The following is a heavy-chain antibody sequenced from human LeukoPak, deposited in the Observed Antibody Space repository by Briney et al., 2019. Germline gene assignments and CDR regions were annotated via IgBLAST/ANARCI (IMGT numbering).Heavy chain of an antibody. J-gene: IGHJ4*02. CDR2: IYYTGTT. D-gene: IGHD3-22*01. V-gene: IGHV4-59*01. CDR3: ARYDRSGYSLEL. Sequence: SETLSLTCTVSGGPITNYYWSWIRQPPGKGLEWIGYIYYTGTTKTNPSLKSRVTISVDTSGSQLSLRLSSVSAADTAVYYCARYDRSGYSLELWGQGTLVTVSS. CDR1: GGPITNYY.